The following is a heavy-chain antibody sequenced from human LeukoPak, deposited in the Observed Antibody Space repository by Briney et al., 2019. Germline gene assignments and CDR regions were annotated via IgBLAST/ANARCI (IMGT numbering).Heavy chain of an antibody. Sequence: PSETLSLTCAASGYSISSGYYWGWIRQPPGKGPEWLGTIFRAGNTYYNPSLKSRVTISVDTSRNQFSLKLSSVTAADTAMYYCARVVPVGGNDYWGQGTLVTVSS. CDR2: IFRAGNT. V-gene: IGHV4-38-2*01. J-gene: IGHJ4*02. CDR3: ARVVPVGGNDY. D-gene: IGHD4-23*01. CDR1: GYSISSGYY.